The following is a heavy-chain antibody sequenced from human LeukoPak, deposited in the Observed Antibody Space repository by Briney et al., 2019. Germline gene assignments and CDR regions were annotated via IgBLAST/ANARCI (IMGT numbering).Heavy chain of an antibody. Sequence: GRSLRLSCAVSGFTFDDYAMHWVRQVPGKGLEWVSGINWNSDSIGYADSVKGRFTISRDNAKKSLYLQMNSLRAEDTAVYYCARDGDTVLTRGYYYYMDVWGKGTTVTVSS. D-gene: IGHD4-23*01. V-gene: IGHV3-9*01. CDR1: GFTFDDYA. J-gene: IGHJ6*03. CDR3: ARDGDTVLTRGYYYYMDV. CDR2: INWNSDSI.